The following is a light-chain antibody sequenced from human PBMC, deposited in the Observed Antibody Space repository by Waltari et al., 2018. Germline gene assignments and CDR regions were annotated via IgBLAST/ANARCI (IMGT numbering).Light chain of an antibody. CDR3: QTWGTGVHVV. V-gene: IGLV4-69*01. Sequence: QVVLTQSPSASASRGASVKLTCTLSSGHSNYAIAWHQQQPGKGPRVLMKVHSGGTQFKGDGIPDRFTGSSSGSERYLTISSLQSDDEADYYCQTWGTGVHVVFGGGTKLTVL. CDR1: SGHSNYA. J-gene: IGLJ2*01. CDR2: VHSGGTQ.